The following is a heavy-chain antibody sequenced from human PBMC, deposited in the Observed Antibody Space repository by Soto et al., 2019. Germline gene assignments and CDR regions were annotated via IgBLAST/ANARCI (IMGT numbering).Heavy chain of an antibody. CDR2: IYPGDSET. CDR1: GYSFASYW. V-gene: IGHV5-51*01. J-gene: IGHJ4*02. Sequence: GESLKISCKGSGYSFASYWIAWVRQMPGKGLEWMGIIYPGDSETRYSPSFRGQATISADKSISTAYLQWASLKASDTAMYFCARGTPYDYWGQGTQVTVSS. CDR3: ARGTPYDY.